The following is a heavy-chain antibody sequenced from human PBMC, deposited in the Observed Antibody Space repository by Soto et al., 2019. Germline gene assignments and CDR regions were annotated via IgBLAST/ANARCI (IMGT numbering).Heavy chain of an antibody. CDR1: GGTFSSYS. V-gene: IGHV1-69*04. D-gene: IGHD2-2*01. CDR2: IIAILGIA. J-gene: IGHJ5*02. CDR3: TKGADFRSTSRPRQRESRFDP. Sequence: SVKVSCKASGGTFSSYSISWVRQAPGKGLEWMGRIIAILGIANYAQKFQGRVTITADKSTSTAYLVLSSLRSADTAVLYCTKGADFRSTSRPRQRESRFDPWGQGTLVTVSS.